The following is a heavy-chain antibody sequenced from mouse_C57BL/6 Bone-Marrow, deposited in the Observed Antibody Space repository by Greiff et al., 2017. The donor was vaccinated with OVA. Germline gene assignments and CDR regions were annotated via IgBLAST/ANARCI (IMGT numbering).Heavy chain of an antibody. V-gene: IGHV14-4*01. Sequence: EVQLQQSGAELVRPGASVKLSCTASGFNIKDDYMHWVKQRPEQGLEWIGWIDPENGDTAYASKFQGKATITADTSSNTAYLQLSSLTSEDTAVYYCTTWDSYAMDYWGQGTSGTVAS. D-gene: IGHD4-1*01. CDR3: TTWDSYAMDY. CDR1: GFNIKDDY. J-gene: IGHJ4*01. CDR2: IDPENGDT.